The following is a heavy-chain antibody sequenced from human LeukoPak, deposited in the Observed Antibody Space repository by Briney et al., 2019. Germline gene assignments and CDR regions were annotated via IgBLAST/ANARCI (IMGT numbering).Heavy chain of an antibody. D-gene: IGHD2-2*01. CDR2: INHSGST. Sequence: PSETLSLTCAVYGGSFSDYYWSWIRQPPGKGLEWIGEINHSGSTNYNPSLKSRVTISVDTSKNQFSLKLSSVSAADTAVYYCARVINCSSTSCYPNYGMDVWGQGTTVTVSS. J-gene: IGHJ6*02. CDR3: ARVINCSSTSCYPNYGMDV. V-gene: IGHV4-34*01. CDR1: GGSFSDYY.